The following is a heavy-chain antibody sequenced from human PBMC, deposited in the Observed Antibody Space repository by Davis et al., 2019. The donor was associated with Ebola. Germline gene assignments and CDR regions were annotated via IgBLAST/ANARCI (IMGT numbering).Heavy chain of an antibody. CDR3: ARGGYYDFWSGYYTDDWFDP. D-gene: IGHD3-3*01. CDR1: GYTFTSYG. V-gene: IGHV1-18*01. J-gene: IGHJ5*02. Sequence: ASVKVSCKASGYTFTSYGISWVRQAPGQGLEWMGWISAYNGNTNYAQKLQGRVTMTTDTSTSTAYMELRSLRSDDTAVYYCARGGYYDFWSGYYTDDWFDPWGQGTLVTVSS. CDR2: ISAYNGNT.